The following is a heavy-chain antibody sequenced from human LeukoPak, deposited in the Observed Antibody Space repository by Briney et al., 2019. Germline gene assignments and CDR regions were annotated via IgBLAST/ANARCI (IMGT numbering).Heavy chain of an antibody. CDR1: GFTFRNYN. D-gene: IGHD5-12*01. CDR3: AKNLGYDDY. J-gene: IGHJ4*02. CDR2: ITGSSTSI. V-gene: IGHV3-48*04. Sequence: PGGSLRLSCAASGFTFRNYNMNWVRQAPGKGLEWVSYITGSSTSIYYADSVKGRFTISRDNAKNSLYLQMNSLRAEDTAVYYCAKNLGYDDYWGQGTLVTVSS.